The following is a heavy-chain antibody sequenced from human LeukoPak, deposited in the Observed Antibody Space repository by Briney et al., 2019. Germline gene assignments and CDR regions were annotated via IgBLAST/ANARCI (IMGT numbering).Heavy chain of an antibody. CDR2: INASGGST. Sequence: GASLRLSCAASGFTFTNYAMTWVRQTPGKGLEWVSAINASGGSTYYADSVKGRFTISRDNSKNTLYLQMTSLRAEDTAVYYCAKAQSAETTFYYSMDVWGQGTTVTVS. V-gene: IGHV3-23*01. J-gene: IGHJ6*02. D-gene: IGHD1-14*01. CDR1: GFTFTNYA. CDR3: AKAQSAETTFYYSMDV.